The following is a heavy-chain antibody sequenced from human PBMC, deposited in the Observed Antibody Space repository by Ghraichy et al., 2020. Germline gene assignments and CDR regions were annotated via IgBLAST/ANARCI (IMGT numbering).Heavy chain of an antibody. CDR1: GGTFHNYA. J-gene: IGHJ6*02. CDR3: AGTLRTMTANGMAV. V-gene: IGHV1-69*06. CDR2: IIPIFGPP. Sequence: SVKVSCKSSGGTFHNYAITWVRQAPGQGLEWMGEIIPIFGPPNYAQKFRGRVTITADKSTSTAYMEIINLRPEDTAKYYCAGTLRTMTANGMAVWGQGTTVTVS. D-gene: IGHD3-22*01.